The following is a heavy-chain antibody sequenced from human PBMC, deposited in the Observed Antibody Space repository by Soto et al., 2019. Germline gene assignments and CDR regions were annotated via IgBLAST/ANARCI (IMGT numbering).Heavy chain of an antibody. V-gene: IGHV4-31*03. D-gene: IGHD3-10*01. J-gene: IGHJ5*02. CDR2: IDYSGST. Sequence: QVQLQESGPGLVKPSQTLSLTCTVSGGSISSGGYYWSWIRQHPGNGLEWIGYIDYSGSTYYNPSLKSRVTISVDTSKNQFSLKLSSVTAADTAVYYCAREPPYYGSGSHWFDPWGQGTLVTVSS. CDR1: GGSISSGGYY. CDR3: AREPPYYGSGSHWFDP.